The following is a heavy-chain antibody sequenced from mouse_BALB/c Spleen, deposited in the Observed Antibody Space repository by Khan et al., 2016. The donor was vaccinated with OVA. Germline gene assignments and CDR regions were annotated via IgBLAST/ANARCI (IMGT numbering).Heavy chain of an antibody. V-gene: IGHV1-7*01. CDR1: GYTFTSYW. CDR3: ARDRIDD. J-gene: IGHJ2*01. CDR2: INPTSGYT. Sequence: QMQLEESGAELAKPGASVKMSCTASGYTFTSYWMHWIKQRPGQGLEWIGYINPTSGYTDYNQKFKDKATLTADKSSSTAYMQLSSLTSNDSAFYYCARDRIDDWGQGTALTVSS.